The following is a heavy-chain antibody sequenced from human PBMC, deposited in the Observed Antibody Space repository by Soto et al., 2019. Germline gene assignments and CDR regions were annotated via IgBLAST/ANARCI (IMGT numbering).Heavy chain of an antibody. V-gene: IGHV1-69*06. CDR1: GGSFTSYA. CDR3: ASYKAYGSGLDAFDI. Sequence: QVQLVQSGAEVKKPGSSVEVSCKASGGSFTSYAVSWVRQAPGQGLEWMGGIIPIFGTPNYAQKFQGRVTISANRSTNTAYMELSSLRSEDTAGYCCASYKAYGSGLDAFDIWGQGTVVTVSP. CDR2: IIPIFGTP. J-gene: IGHJ3*02. D-gene: IGHD3-10*01.